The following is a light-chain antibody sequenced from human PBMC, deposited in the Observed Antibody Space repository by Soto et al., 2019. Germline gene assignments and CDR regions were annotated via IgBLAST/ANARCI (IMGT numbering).Light chain of an antibody. Sequence: QSVLTQPPSASGTPGQRVTISCSGSSSNIGRNTVIWYQQLPGSAPRLLIYSNNKRPSGVPDRFSGSKSGTSASLAISGLQSEDEADYYCAAWDDSLNGVVFGGGTKLTVL. J-gene: IGLJ2*01. V-gene: IGLV1-44*01. CDR3: AAWDDSLNGVV. CDR2: SNN. CDR1: SSNIGRNT.